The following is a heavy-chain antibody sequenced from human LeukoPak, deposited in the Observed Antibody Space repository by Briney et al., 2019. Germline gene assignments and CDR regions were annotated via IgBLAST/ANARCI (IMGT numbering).Heavy chain of an antibody. CDR3: ARAVRDGYIDYFYYMDV. D-gene: IGHD5-24*01. V-gene: IGHV1-2*02. Sequence: ASVKVSCKASRYTFTGYYMCWVRQAPGQGLEWMGWINPNSGGTNYAQKFQGRVTMIRDTSISTAYMELSSLRSEDTAICYCARAVRDGYIDYFYYMDVWGKGTTVTVSS. CDR2: INPNSGGT. CDR1: RYTFTGYY. J-gene: IGHJ6*03.